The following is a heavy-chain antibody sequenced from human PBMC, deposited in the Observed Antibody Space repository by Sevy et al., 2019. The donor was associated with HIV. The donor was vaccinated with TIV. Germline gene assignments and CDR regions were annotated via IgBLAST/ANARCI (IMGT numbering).Heavy chain of an antibody. Sequence: SETLSLTCSVSGFSISSYFLTWVRQSPGKGLEWVANIYFTGSTDYCPALVRRVTLSLDTSKNQFSLTLKSVTAADTVIYFCARDSTTRPRVLDYWGQGTLVTVSS. CDR1: GFSISSYF. CDR2: IYFTGST. D-gene: IGHD1-1*01. CDR3: ARDSTTRPRVLDY. J-gene: IGHJ4*02. V-gene: IGHV4-59*01.